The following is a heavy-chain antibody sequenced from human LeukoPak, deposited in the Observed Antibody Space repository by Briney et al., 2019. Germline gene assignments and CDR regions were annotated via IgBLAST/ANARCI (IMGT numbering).Heavy chain of an antibody. Sequence: GGSLRLSCAASGFAFSSYGMSWVRQAPGKGLEWVAVISYGGSSENYADSVKGRFTVSRDNSKSTLYLQMNSLRAEDTAVYYCAKGYSYGYRYFDYWGQGTLVTVSS. CDR2: ISYGGSSE. D-gene: IGHD5-18*01. CDR3: AKGYSYGYRYFDY. CDR1: GFAFSSYG. J-gene: IGHJ4*02. V-gene: IGHV3-30*18.